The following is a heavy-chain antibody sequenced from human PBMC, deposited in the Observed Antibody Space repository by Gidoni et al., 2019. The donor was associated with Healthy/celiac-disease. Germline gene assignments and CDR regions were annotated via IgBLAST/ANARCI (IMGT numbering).Heavy chain of an antibody. CDR2: ISYDGSNK. Sequence: QVQLVESGGGVVQPGRSLRLSCAASGFTSSSYGMHWVRQATGKGLAWVAVISYDGSNKYYADSVKGRFTISRDNSKNTLYLQMNSLGAEDTAVYYCAKDGGGSCYGMDVWGQGTTVTVSS. J-gene: IGHJ6*02. V-gene: IGHV3-30*18. CDR3: AKDGGGSCYGMDV. CDR1: GFTSSSYG. D-gene: IGHD2-15*01.